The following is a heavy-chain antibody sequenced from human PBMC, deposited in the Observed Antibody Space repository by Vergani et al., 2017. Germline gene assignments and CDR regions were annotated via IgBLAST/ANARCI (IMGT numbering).Heavy chain of an antibody. D-gene: IGHD3-16*01. Sequence: QVQLQESGPGLVKPSETLSLPCTVSGYSISSGYYWGWIRPPPGKGLEWIGSIYHSGSTYYNPSLKSRVTISVDTSKNQFSLKLSSVTAADTAVYYCARESGSYVWGSYEAWFDPWGQGTLVTVSS. CDR2: IYHSGST. V-gene: IGHV4-38-2*02. CDR1: GYSISSGYY. J-gene: IGHJ5*02. CDR3: ARESGSYVWGSYEAWFDP.